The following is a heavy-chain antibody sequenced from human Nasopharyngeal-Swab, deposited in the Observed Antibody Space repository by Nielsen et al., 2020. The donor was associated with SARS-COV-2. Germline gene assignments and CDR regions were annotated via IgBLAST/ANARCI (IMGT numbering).Heavy chain of an antibody. CDR1: GGSFSGYY. J-gene: IGHJ5*02. D-gene: IGHD1/OR15-1a*01. Sequence: SETLSLTCAVYGGSFSGYYWSWIRQPPGKGLGWIGEINHSGSTNYNPSLKSRVTISVDASKNQFSLKLSSVTAADTAVYYCASQPGTANNGANWFDPWGQGTLVTVSS. CDR3: ASQPGTANNGANWFDP. V-gene: IGHV4-34*01. CDR2: INHSGST.